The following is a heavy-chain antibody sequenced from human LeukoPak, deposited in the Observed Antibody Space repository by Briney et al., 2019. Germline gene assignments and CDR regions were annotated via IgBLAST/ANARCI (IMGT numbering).Heavy chain of an antibody. CDR3: AKDPGASVSGFHMDV. V-gene: IGHV3-23*01. J-gene: IGHJ6*03. CDR2: ISGNGGRT. D-gene: IGHD2-8*02. CDR1: GFTFSSYA. Sequence: PGGSLRLSCAASGFTFSSYAMSWVRQAPGKGLEWVSVISGNGGRTYYADSVKGRFTISRDNSKNTLYQQMNSLRAEDTAVYYCAKDPGASVSGFHMDVWGKGTTVIVSS.